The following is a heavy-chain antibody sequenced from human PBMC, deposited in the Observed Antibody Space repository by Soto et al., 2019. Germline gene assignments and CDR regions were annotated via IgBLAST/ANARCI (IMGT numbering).Heavy chain of an antibody. J-gene: IGHJ4*02. D-gene: IGHD4-4*01. V-gene: IGHV3-48*01. CDR1: GFTFSSYS. CDR2: ISSSSSTI. Sequence: GGSLRLSCAASGFTFSSYSMNWVRQAPGKGLEWVSYISSSSSTIYYADSVKGRFTISRDNAKNSLYLQMNSLRAEDTAVYYCARDSGDYSNYFVPVDYWGQGTLVTVSS. CDR3: ARDSGDYSNYFVPVDY.